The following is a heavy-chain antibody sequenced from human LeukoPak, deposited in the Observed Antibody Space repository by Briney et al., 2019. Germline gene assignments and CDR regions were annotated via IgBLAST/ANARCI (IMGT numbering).Heavy chain of an antibody. D-gene: IGHD6-19*01. CDR1: GYSINSGYY. Sequence: SETLSLTCTVSGYSINSGYYWGWIRQPPGEGLEWIGTIYYSGITYYNPSLKSRVTISVDTSNNQFSLKLSSVTAPDTAIYYCARDLSSGWSDYWGQGTLVTVSS. CDR2: IYYSGIT. J-gene: IGHJ4*02. V-gene: IGHV4-38-2*02. CDR3: ARDLSSGWSDY.